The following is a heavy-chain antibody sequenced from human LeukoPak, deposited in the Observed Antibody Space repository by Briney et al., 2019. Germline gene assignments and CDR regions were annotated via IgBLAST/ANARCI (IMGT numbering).Heavy chain of an antibody. D-gene: IGHD2-21*02. V-gene: IGHV3-23*01. Sequence: GGSLRLSCAASGFTFSSYAMNWVRQAPGMGLEWVSAISGSGGSTYYADSVKGRFTFSRDNSKNTLYLQMNSLRAEDTAVYYCAKDLMSYCGGDCYSYNWFDPWGQGTLVTVSS. CDR2: ISGSGGST. J-gene: IGHJ5*02. CDR3: AKDLMSYCGGDCYSYNWFDP. CDR1: GFTFSSYA.